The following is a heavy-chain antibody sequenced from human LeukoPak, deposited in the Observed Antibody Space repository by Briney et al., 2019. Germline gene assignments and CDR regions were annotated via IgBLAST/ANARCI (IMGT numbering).Heavy chain of an antibody. CDR1: GFTFTNYA. D-gene: IGHD3-10*01. J-gene: IGHJ4*02. CDR2: SSGGGGST. V-gene: IGHV3-23*01. Sequence: GGSLRLSCAASGFTFTNYAMSWVRQAPRKGLEWVSASSGGGGSTYYEESVKGRFAISRDNSKNTLYLQMNSLRAEDTAVYYCAKDRSYYGSGNSYFDFWGQGTLVTVSS. CDR3: AKDRSYYGSGNSYFDF.